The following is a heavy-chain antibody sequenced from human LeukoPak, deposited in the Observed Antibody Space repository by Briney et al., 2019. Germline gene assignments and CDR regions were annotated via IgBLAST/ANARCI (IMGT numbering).Heavy chain of an antibody. CDR1: GYTFTSYG. Sequence: ASVKVSCKASGYTFTSYGISWVRQPPAQGREWMGWISAYNGNTNNAHTLQGRVTMTTDTSTSTAYMELRSLRSDDTAMYYCAKGYYYNMDVWGKGTTVTVSS. J-gene: IGHJ6*03. CDR3: AKGYYYNMDV. CDR2: ISAYNGNT. V-gene: IGHV1-18*01.